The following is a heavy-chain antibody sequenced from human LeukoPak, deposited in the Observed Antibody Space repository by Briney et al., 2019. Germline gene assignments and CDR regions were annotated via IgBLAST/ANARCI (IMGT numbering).Heavy chain of an antibody. CDR1: GFTFRGSA. D-gene: IGHD1-1*01. V-gene: IGHV3-73*01. CDR2: IRSKTNSYAT. CDR3: TRYNVSFES. Sequence: GGSLRLSCAASGFTFRGSAMHWVRQASAKGLGWVGRIRSKTNSYATSYAASVKGRFAHSRDDSKNTAYLQMNSLKTEDTAVDYCTRYNVSFESWGQGTLVTVSS. J-gene: IGHJ4*02.